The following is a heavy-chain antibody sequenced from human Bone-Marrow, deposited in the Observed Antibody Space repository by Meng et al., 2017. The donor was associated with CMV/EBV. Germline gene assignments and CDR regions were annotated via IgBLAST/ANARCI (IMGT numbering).Heavy chain of an antibody. CDR1: GGSFSGYY. J-gene: IGHJ4*02. CDR3: ARGQRVDCSSTSCFNLDY. D-gene: IGHD2-2*01. V-gene: IGHV4-34*01. Sequence: SETLSLTCAVYGGSFSGYYWSWIRQPPGKGLEWIGEINHSGSTNYNPSLKSRVTISVDTSKNQFSLKLSSVAAADTAVYHCARGQRVDCSSTSCFNLDYWGQGTLVTVAS. CDR2: INHSGST.